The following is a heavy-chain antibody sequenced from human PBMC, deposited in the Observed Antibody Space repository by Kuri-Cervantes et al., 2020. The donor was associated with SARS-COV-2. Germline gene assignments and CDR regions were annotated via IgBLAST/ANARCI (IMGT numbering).Heavy chain of an antibody. D-gene: IGHD4-17*01. J-gene: IGHJ4*02. V-gene: IGHV4-30-2*01. CDR1: GGSISSGGSS. CDR3: ARDLDYGDPFGY. CDR2: IYHSGTT. Sequence: LRLSCAVSGGSISSGGSSWSWVRQPPGKGLEWIGYIYHSGTTYYNPSLNSRVTISIDRSKNQFSLKLSSVTAADTAVYYCARDLDYGDPFGYWGQGTLVTVSS.